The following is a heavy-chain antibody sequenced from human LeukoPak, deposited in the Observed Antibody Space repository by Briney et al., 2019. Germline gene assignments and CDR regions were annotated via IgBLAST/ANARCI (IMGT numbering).Heavy chain of an antibody. D-gene: IGHD3-22*01. V-gene: IGHV1-18*01. CDR1: GYTFTSYG. J-gene: IGHJ4*02. Sequence: ASVKVSCKASGYTFTSYGISWVRQAPGQGLEWMGWISAYNGNTNYAQKLQGRVTVTTDTSTSTAYMELRSLRSDDTAVYYCARVPAYYYDSSGYPDYWGQGTLVTVSS. CDR3: ARVPAYYYDSSGYPDY. CDR2: ISAYNGNT.